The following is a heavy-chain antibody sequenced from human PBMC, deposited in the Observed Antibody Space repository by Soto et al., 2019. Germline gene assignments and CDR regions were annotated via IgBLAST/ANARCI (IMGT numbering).Heavy chain of an antibody. D-gene: IGHD3-16*02. Sequence: QVQLVQSGAEVKKPGSSVKVSCKASGGTFGSYAITWVRRAPGQGLEWLGGIIPILNSPAYAQKFQARVVITADEVTTTAYMELNSLRFDDTSVYYCAREAPQCPRSTCPKCHDMEVWGQGRTVNVA. CDR3: AREAPQCPRSTCPKCHDMEV. J-gene: IGHJ6*02. CDR2: IIPILNSP. CDR1: GGTFGSYA. V-gene: IGHV1-69*01.